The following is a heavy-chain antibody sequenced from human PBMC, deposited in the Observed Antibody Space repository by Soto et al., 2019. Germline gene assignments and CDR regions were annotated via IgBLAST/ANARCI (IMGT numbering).Heavy chain of an antibody. Sequence: QVQLVESGGGVVQPGRSLRLSCAASGFTFSSYGMHWVRQAPGKGLEWVAVIWYDGSNKYYADSVKGRFTISRDNSKKTLYLQMNSLRAEDTAVYYCARDAAAAGTIDYWGQGTLVTVSS. J-gene: IGHJ4*02. CDR1: GFTFSSYG. V-gene: IGHV3-33*01. D-gene: IGHD6-13*01. CDR2: IWYDGSNK. CDR3: ARDAAAAGTIDY.